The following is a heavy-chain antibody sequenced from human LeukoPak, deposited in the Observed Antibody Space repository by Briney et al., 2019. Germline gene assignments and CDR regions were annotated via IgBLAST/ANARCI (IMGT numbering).Heavy chain of an antibody. D-gene: IGHD3-22*01. V-gene: IGHV3-33*06. J-gene: IGHJ4*02. CDR2: IWYDGSNK. Sequence: GGSLRLSCAASGFTFSSYGMHWVRQALGKGLEWVAVIWYDGSNKYYADSVKGRFTISRDNSKNTLYLQMNSLRAEDTAVYYCAKDYYDSSGHLDYWGQGTLVTVSS. CDR1: GFTFSSYG. CDR3: AKDYYDSSGHLDY.